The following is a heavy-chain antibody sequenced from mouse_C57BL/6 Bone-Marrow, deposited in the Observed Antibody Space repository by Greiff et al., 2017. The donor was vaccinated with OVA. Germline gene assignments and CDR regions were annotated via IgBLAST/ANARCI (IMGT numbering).Heavy chain of an antibody. D-gene: IGHD1-1*01. CDR3: ARQSPYYGSSPWYFDV. Sequence: DVKLVESGGDLVKPGGSLKLSCAASGFTFSSYGMSWVRQTPDKRLEWVATISSGGSYTYYPDSVKGRFIISRDNAKNTLYLQMSSLKSEDTAMYYCARQSPYYGSSPWYFDVWGTGTTVTVSS. CDR2: ISSGGSYT. V-gene: IGHV5-6*02. J-gene: IGHJ1*03. CDR1: GFTFSSYG.